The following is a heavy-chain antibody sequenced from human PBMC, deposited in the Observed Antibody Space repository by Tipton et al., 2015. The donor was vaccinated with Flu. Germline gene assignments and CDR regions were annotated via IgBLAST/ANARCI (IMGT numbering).Heavy chain of an antibody. Sequence: AVSGFTVSSKYMGWVRQAPGKGLQWVSVIYRGGTTYVADSVKGRCTISRDNSKNTLYLQWNSLTTEDTAVYYCATLGNSGTDGFDIWGQGTMVTISP. J-gene: IGHJ3*02. V-gene: IGHV3-66*02. CDR3: ATLGNSGTDGFDI. CDR2: IYRGGTT. CDR1: GFTVSSKY. D-gene: IGHD5-12*01.